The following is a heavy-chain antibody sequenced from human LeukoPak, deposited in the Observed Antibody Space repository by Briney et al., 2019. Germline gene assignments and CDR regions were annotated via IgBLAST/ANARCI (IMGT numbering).Heavy chain of an antibody. V-gene: IGHV1-69*05. D-gene: IGHD6-6*01. J-gene: IGHJ4*02. Sequence: SVKVSCKASGGTFSSYAISWVRQAPGQGLEWMGRIIPIFGTANYAQKFQGRVTITTDESTSTAYMELSSLRPEDTAVYYCAGGRYSSSSGGVDYWGQGTLVTVSS. CDR1: GGTFSSYA. CDR3: AGGRYSSSSGGVDY. CDR2: IIPIFGTA.